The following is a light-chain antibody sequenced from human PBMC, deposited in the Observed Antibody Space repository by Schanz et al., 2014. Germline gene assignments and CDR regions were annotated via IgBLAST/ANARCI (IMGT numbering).Light chain of an antibody. CDR1: QSISSW. Sequence: DIPMTQSPSTLSASVGDRVTITCRASQSISSWLAWYQQKPGKAPKLLIHQASSLESGVPSRFSGSGSGTEFTLTISGLQPDDFATYYCQQYNSYSITFGQGTRLDIK. V-gene: IGKV1-5*03. CDR3: QQYNSYSIT. J-gene: IGKJ5*01. CDR2: QAS.